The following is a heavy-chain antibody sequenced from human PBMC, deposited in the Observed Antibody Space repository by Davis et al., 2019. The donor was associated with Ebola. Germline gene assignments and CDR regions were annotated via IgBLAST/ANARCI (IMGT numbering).Heavy chain of an antibody. CDR2: INHSGST. V-gene: IGHV4-34*01. CDR1: GGSFSGYY. J-gene: IGHJ6*02. D-gene: IGHD3-3*01. Sequence: MPSETLSLTCAVYGGSFSGYYWSWIRQPPGKGLEWIGEINHSGSTNYNPSLKGRVTISVDTSKNQFSLKLSSVTAADTAVYYCARSYYDFWSGYPRLGMDVWGQGTTVTVSS. CDR3: ARSYYDFWSGYPRLGMDV.